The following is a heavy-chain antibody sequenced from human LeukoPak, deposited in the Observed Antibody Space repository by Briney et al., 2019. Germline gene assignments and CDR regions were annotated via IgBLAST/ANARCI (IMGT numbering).Heavy chain of an antibody. Sequence: SETLSLTCAVYGGSFSGYYWSWIRQPPGKGLEWIGEINHSGSTNHNPSLKSRVTISVDTSKNQFSLKLSSVTAADTAVYYCAIGILLWFGETQFDYWGQGTLVTVSS. CDR1: GGSFSGYY. CDR2: INHSGST. J-gene: IGHJ4*02. V-gene: IGHV4-34*01. CDR3: AIGILLWFGETQFDY. D-gene: IGHD3-10*01.